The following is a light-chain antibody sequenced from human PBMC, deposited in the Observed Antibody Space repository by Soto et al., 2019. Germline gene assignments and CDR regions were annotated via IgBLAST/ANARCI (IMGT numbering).Light chain of an antibody. V-gene: IGKV1-39*01. J-gene: IGKJ3*01. CDR3: QQSYSTQFT. CDR1: QSISSY. CDR2: AAS. Sequence: DIQMTHSPSSLSASVGDRVTITCRASQSISSYLNWYQQKPGKAPKLLIYAASSLQSGVPPRCSGSGSGTDFTLTISSLQPGDFATYYCQQSYSTQFTFGPGTKVDIK.